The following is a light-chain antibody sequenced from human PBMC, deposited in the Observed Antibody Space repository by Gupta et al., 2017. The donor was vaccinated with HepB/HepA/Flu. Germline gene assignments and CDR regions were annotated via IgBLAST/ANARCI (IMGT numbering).Light chain of an antibody. Sequence: QSALTQPPSASGSPGPAVTISCTGTSSAVGGYNYVSWYQQHPGKANKLMIYEVSKRPAWVTDRFSGSKAGNTASLTVSGLQAEDEADYYCSSYAGSNNLVFGGGTKLTVL. J-gene: IGLJ2*01. CDR3: SSYAGSNNLV. CDR1: SSAVGGYNY. CDR2: EVS. V-gene: IGLV2-8*01.